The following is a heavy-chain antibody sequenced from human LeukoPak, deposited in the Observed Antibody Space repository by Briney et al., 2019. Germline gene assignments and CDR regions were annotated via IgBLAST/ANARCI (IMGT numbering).Heavy chain of an antibody. CDR2: INPSGGST. J-gene: IGHJ5*02. CDR3: ARVMGITIFGVVICNWFDP. V-gene: IGHV1-46*03. Sequence: GASVKVSCKASGYTFTSYYMHWVRQAPGQGLEWMGIINPSGGSTSYAQKFQGRVTMTRDTSTSTVYMELSSLRSEDTAVYYCARVMGITIFGVVICNWFDPWGQGTLVTVSS. CDR1: GYTFTSYY. D-gene: IGHD3-3*01.